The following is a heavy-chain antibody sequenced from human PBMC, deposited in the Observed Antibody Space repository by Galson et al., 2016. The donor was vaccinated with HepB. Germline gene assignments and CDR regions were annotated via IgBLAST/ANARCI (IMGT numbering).Heavy chain of an antibody. D-gene: IGHD3-3*01. CDR1: GYSFTNYW. Sequence: QSGAEVKKPGESLKISCKGPGYSFTNYWIGWVRQMPGKGLEWMGIIYPGDSDTKYSPSFQGLVTISADKSISTAYLQWSSLKASDTAMYYCARFRTIFGGYFDYWGQGTLVTVSS. CDR2: IYPGDSDT. J-gene: IGHJ4*03. CDR3: ARFRTIFGGYFDY. V-gene: IGHV5-51*01.